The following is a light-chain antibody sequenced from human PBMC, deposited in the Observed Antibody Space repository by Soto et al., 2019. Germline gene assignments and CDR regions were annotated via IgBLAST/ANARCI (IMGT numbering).Light chain of an antibody. Sequence: DIQMTQSPSSLSASVGDRVTITCRARQGISTYLIWYQQRHGEAPKLLIYAASYLVSGVPSRFSGSGSGTDFTLTISSLQPEDFATYYCQQSYKTPYTFGQGTKLETK. CDR1: QGISTY. CDR3: QQSYKTPYT. J-gene: IGKJ2*01. CDR2: AAS. V-gene: IGKV1-39*01.